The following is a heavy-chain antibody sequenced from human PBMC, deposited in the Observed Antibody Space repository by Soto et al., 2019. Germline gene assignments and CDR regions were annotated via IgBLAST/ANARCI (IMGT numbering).Heavy chain of an antibody. Sequence: QVQLVQSGAEVKKPGSSVKVSCKASGGTFSSYAISWVRQAPGQGLEWMGGIIPIFGTANYAQKFQGRVTITADESTSKAYMELSSLRSEDTAVYYCASRALTYYDSSGYYYVPFGYWGQGTLVTGSS. CDR2: IIPIFGTA. J-gene: IGHJ4*02. CDR3: ASRALTYYDSSGYYYVPFGY. V-gene: IGHV1-69*01. D-gene: IGHD3-22*01. CDR1: GGTFSSYA.